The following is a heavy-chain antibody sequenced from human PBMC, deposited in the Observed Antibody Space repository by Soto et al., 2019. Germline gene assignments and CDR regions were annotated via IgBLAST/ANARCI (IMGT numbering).Heavy chain of an antibody. CDR3: ARSSHIVVVPAAST. D-gene: IGHD2-2*01. CDR1: GYTFSSYT. J-gene: IGHJ5*02. CDR2: IIPILGIA. V-gene: IGHV1-69*02. Sequence: SVKVSCKASGYTFSSYTISWVRQAPGQGLEWMGRIIPILGIANYAQKFQGRVTITADKSTSTAYMELSSLRSEDTAVYYCARSSHIVVVPAASTWGQGTLVTVSS.